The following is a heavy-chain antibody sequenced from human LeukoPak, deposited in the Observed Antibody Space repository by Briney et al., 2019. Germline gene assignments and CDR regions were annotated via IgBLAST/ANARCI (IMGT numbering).Heavy chain of an antibody. V-gene: IGHV1-2*06. D-gene: IGHD3-16*01. J-gene: IGHJ4*02. CDR2: INPNSGDT. CDR1: GYTFTGYY. CDR3: VPRGDGGFDY. Sequence: ASVKVSCKTSGYTFTGYYMHWVRQAPGLGLEWMGRINPNSGDTNYAQKFQGRVTMTRDTSINTAYMDLSSLRSDDTAVYYCVPRGDGGFDYWGQGSLVTVSP.